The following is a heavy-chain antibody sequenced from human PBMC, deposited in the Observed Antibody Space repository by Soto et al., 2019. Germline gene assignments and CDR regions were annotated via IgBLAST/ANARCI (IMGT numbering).Heavy chain of an antibody. D-gene: IGHD2-15*01. J-gene: IGHJ5*02. Sequence: ASVKVPCKASGYTFTNYDINWVRQAPGQGLEWMGWISAYNGDTNYAQKLQGRVTMTTDTSTSTAYMELRSLRSDDTAVYYCARSGLPDPVVVVGHTPFDPWGQGTLVTVSS. CDR2: ISAYNGDT. CDR3: ARSGLPDPVVVVGHTPFDP. CDR1: GYTFTNYD. V-gene: IGHV1-18*01.